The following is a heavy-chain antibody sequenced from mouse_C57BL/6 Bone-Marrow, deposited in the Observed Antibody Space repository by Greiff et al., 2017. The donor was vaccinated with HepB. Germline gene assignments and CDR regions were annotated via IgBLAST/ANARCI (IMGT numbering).Heavy chain of an antibody. J-gene: IGHJ1*03. Sequence: VQLKESGPGLVKPSQSLSLTCSATGYSITSGYYWNWIRQFPGNKLEWMGYISYDGSNNYNPSLKNRTSITRDTSKNQFFLKLNSVTTEDTATYYCAREVAYGSSFYWYFDVWGTGTTVTVSS. CDR3: AREVAYGSSFYWYFDV. CDR1: GYSITSGYY. V-gene: IGHV3-6*01. D-gene: IGHD1-1*01. CDR2: ISYDGSN.